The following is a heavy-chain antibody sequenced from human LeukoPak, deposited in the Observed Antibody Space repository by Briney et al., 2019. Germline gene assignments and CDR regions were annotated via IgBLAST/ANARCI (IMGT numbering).Heavy chain of an antibody. V-gene: IGHV3-53*01. J-gene: IGHJ6*03. CDR1: GFTVSFNY. CDR3: AKDSSSYDWGYMDV. CDR2: IYSGGST. Sequence: GSLRLSCAASGFTVSFNYMSWVRQAPGKGLEWISVIYSGGSTYYADSVKGRFTISRDDSKNTLYLEMNSLRAEDTAVYYCAKDSSSYDWGYMDVWGKGTTVTISS. D-gene: IGHD3-22*01.